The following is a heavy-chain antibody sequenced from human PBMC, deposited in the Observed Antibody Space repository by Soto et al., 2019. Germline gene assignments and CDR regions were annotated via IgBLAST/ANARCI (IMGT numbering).Heavy chain of an antibody. CDR2: IDPSDSYT. V-gene: IGHV5-10-1*01. CDR1: GYSFTSHW. J-gene: IGHJ6*02. Sequence: PGESLKISCQGSGYSFTSHWITWVRQTPGKGLEWMGRIDPSDSYTNYSPSFQGRVTISADRSISTAFLQWSSLEASDTAIYYCARLLSGPKEEYNAYYFYGLDVWGQGTTVTVSS. D-gene: IGHD1-1*01. CDR3: ARLLSGPKEEYNAYYFYGLDV.